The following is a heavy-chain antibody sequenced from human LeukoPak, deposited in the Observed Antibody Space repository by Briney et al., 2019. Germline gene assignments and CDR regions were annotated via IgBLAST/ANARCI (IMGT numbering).Heavy chain of an antibody. D-gene: IGHD3-10*01. CDR2: FSGRGSST. V-gene: IGHV3-23*01. CDR1: GFTFSSYD. J-gene: IGHJ6*03. CDR3: AGGSGSYYFEYYYYMDV. Sequence: PGGSLRLSCAASGFTFSSYDMSWVRQAPGKGLEWVSAFSGRGSSTYYADSVKGRFTISRDNSKNTLFLQMNSLRAEDTAVYYCAGGSGSYYFEYYYYMDVWGIGTTVTISS.